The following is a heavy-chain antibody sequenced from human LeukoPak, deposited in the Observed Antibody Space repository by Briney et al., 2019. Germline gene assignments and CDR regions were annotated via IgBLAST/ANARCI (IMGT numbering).Heavy chain of an antibody. CDR3: ARELPGYCSSTSCRYYFDY. CDR2: ISAYNGNT. D-gene: IGHD2-2*01. CDR1: GYTFTSYG. Sequence: ASVKVSCKASGYTFTSYGISWVRQAPGHGLEWMGWISAYNGNTNYAQKLQGRVTMTTDTSTSTAYMELGSLRSDDTAVYYCARELPGYCSSTSCRYYFDYWGQGTLVTVSS. J-gene: IGHJ4*02. V-gene: IGHV1-18*01.